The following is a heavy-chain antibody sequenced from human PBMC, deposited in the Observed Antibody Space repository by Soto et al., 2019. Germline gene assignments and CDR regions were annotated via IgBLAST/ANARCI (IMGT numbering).Heavy chain of an antibody. Sequence: ASVKVSCKAYDFSFTSHGISWVRQAPGQGLEWMGWISLYSGNTNYAQQFQGRVTMTTDTSTSTAYMELRSLRSDDTAMYFCAIYHLELFRFDYWGQGTLVTAPQ. CDR2: ISLYSGNT. D-gene: IGHD2-2*01. J-gene: IGHJ4*02. CDR3: AIYHLELFRFDY. V-gene: IGHV1-18*04. CDR1: DFSFTSHG.